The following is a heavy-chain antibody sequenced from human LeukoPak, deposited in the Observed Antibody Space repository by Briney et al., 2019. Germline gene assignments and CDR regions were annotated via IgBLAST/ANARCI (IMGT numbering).Heavy chain of an antibody. CDR2: TYYRFKWYN. V-gene: IGHV6-1*01. CDR3: SRETRAYDILTGYGMDA. Sequence: SQTLSLTCAISGDSVSRNSAAWNWIRQSPSRGLEWLGRTYYRFKWYNDYAVSVKSRITINPDTSKNQFSLQLDSVTPEETAVYFCSRETRAYDILTGYGMDAWGQGTTVTVSS. D-gene: IGHD3-9*01. CDR1: GDSVSRNSAA. J-gene: IGHJ6*02.